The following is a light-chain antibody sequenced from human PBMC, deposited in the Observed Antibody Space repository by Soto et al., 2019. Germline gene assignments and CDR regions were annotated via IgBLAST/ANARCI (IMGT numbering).Light chain of an antibody. Sequence: DIQMTQSPSTLSASIGDRVTITCRDSESIRTWLAWYQHKPGKAPKFLIYDASSLESGVPSRFSGSGSGTEFTLTISNLQPDDFATYFCQQYHNYPRTFGQGTKVDIK. J-gene: IGKJ1*01. CDR3: QQYHNYPRT. CDR1: ESIRTW. V-gene: IGKV1-5*01. CDR2: DAS.